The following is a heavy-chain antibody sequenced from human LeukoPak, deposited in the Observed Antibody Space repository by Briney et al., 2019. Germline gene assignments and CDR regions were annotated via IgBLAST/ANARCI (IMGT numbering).Heavy chain of an antibody. D-gene: IGHD6-19*01. CDR2: ISKDGSNE. CDR3: AKHSSGITVAGTIQY. CDR1: GFTFSSYG. V-gene: IGHV3-30*18. J-gene: IGHJ4*02. Sequence: GGSLRLSCAASGFTFSSYGMHWVRQAPGKGLEWVALISKDGSNEYYADSVKGRFTISRDNSKNTLDLQMSSLRADDTAVYYCAKHSSGITVAGTIQYWGQGTLVTVSS.